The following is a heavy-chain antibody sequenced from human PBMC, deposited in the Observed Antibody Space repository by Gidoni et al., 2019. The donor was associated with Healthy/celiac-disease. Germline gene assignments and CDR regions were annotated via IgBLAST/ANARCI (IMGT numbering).Heavy chain of an antibody. V-gene: IGHV3-30-3*01. CDR3: ARDGGGIGNPPEFDY. D-gene: IGHD3-16*01. Sequence: QVPLVESGGGVVQPGRSLRLSGAASGFTFSSYAMHWVRQAPGKGLEWVAVISYDGSNKYYADSVKGRFTISRDNSKNTLYLQMNSLRAEDTAVYYCARDGGGIGNPPEFDYWGQGTLVTVSS. CDR1: GFTFSSYA. J-gene: IGHJ4*02. CDR2: ISYDGSNK.